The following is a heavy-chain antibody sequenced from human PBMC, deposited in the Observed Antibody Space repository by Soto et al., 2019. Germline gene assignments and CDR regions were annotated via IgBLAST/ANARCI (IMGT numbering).Heavy chain of an antibody. J-gene: IGHJ4*02. CDR2: IYQTGST. Sequence: QVQLQQSGTGLVTPSGTRSLPCAVSIGSITSTNWWNWVRQPPGKVLEWLGEIYQTGSTNYNPSHRNLVIISVDESKNQFALRLFSVTAADTAVYYCGSHAGASSGPLDYWGRGTLVTFSS. V-gene: IGHV4-4*02. D-gene: IGHD2-2*01. CDR3: GSHAGASSGPLDY. CDR1: IGSITSTNW.